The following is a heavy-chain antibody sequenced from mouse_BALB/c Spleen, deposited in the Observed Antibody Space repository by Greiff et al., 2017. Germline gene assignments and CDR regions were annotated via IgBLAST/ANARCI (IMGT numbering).Heavy chain of an antibody. CDR3: AIYYGYDGGDYYAMDY. D-gene: IGHD2-2*01. V-gene: IGHV1S81*02. J-gene: IGHJ4*01. CDR2: INPSNGRT. CDR1: GYTFTSYW. Sequence: QVQLQQPGAELVKPGASVKLSCKASGYTFTSYWMHWVKQRPGQGLEWIGEINPSNGRTNYNEKFKSKATLTVDKSSSTAYMQLSSLTSEDSAVYYCAIYYGYDGGDYYAMDYWGQGTSVTVSS.